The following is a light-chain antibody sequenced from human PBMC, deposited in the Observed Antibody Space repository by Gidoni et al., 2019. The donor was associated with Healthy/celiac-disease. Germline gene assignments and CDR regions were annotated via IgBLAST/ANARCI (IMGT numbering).Light chain of an antibody. CDR1: QSISSY. Sequence: PSSLSASVGDRVTITCRASQSISSYLNWYQQKPGKAPKLLIYAASSLQSGVPSRFSGSGSGTDFTLTISSLQPEDFATYYCQQSYSTPLTFGGGTKVEIK. V-gene: IGKV1-39*01. CDR3: QQSYSTPLT. J-gene: IGKJ4*01. CDR2: AAS.